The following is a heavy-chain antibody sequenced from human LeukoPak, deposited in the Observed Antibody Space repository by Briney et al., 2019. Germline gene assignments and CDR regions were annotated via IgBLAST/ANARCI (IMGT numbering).Heavy chain of an antibody. J-gene: IGHJ6*01. Sequence: PWETLTLTCTVSGGSISSYYWSWIRQPPGKGLEWIGYIYYSGSTNYNPSLKSRVTVSVDTSKNQFSLKLSSVTAADTAVYYCARDHRNSLVFDYGMDVWGQGTTVPVSS. CDR2: IYYSGST. CDR1: GGSISSYY. D-gene: IGHD1-14*01. V-gene: IGHV4-59*01. CDR3: ARDHRNSLVFDYGMDV.